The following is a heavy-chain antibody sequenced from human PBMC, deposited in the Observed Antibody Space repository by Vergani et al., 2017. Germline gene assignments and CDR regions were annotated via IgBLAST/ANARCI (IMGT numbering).Heavy chain of an antibody. Sequence: QVQLQESGPGLVKPSQTLSLTCTVSGGSISSGGYYWSWIRQHPGKGLEWIGYIYYSGSTHYNPSLKSRVTISVDTSKNQFSLKLSSVTAGDTVVYYCASEGVWDSSNYFDYWGQGTLVTVSS. J-gene: IGHJ4*02. V-gene: IGHV4-31*03. CDR1: GGSISSGGYY. D-gene: IGHD6-6*01. CDR3: ASEGVWDSSNYFDY. CDR2: IYYSGST.